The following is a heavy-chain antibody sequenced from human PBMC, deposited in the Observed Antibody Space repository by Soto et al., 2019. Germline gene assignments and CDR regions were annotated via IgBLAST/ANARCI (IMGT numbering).Heavy chain of an antibody. D-gene: IGHD2-15*01. J-gene: IGHJ4*02. Sequence: ASVKVSCKASGYTFSTYGINWVRQAPGQGLEWMGWISVYNGNTNYAQKFQDRVTLTTDTLTSTTYMEVRTLTSDDTAVYYCGRVGSASSPADYWGQGTLVTVS. V-gene: IGHV1-18*01. CDR2: ISVYNGNT. CDR3: GRVGSASSPADY. CDR1: GYTFSTYG.